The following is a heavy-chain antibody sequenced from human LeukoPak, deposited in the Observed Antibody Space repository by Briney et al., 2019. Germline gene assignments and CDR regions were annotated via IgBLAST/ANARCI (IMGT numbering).Heavy chain of an antibody. V-gene: IGHV5-51*01. Sequence: RGESLKISCKGSGYSFTSYWIGWVRQMPGKGLEWMGIIYPGDSDTRYSPSFQGQVTISADKSISTAYLQWSSLKASDTAIYYCARQCSGGSCSYYFDYWGQGTLVTVSS. CDR1: GYSFTSYW. CDR3: ARQCSGGSCSYYFDY. CDR2: IYPGDSDT. D-gene: IGHD2-15*01. J-gene: IGHJ4*02.